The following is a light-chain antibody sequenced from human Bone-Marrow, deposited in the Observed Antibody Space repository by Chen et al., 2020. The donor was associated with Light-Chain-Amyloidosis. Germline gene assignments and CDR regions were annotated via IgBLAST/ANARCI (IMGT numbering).Light chain of an antibody. V-gene: IGKV1-39*01. CDR3: QQTYSKFKT. J-gene: IGKJ1*01. CDR2: SAS. CDR1: QTISTY. Sequence: DIQMTQSPSSLSASVGDRVTIACRASQTISTYLNWYQQKPGEAPKLLIYSASSLQSGVPSRFSGSGSETDFTLTISSLHPEDFATYFCQQTYSKFKTFGQGTKVEMK.